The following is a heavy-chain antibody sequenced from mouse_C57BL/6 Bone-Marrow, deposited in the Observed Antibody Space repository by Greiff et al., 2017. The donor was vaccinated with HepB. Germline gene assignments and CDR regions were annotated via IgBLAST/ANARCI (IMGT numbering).Heavy chain of an antibody. CDR2: ITHSGET. Sequence: KLEESGPGLVKPSQSLFLTCSITGFPITSGYYWIWIRQSPGKPLEWMGYITHSGETFYNPSLQSPISITRETSKNQFFLQLNSVTTEDTAMYYCAGDKGSDGYYSRRVVDAMDYWGQGTSVTVSS. CDR3: AGDKGSDGYYSRRVVDAMDY. D-gene: IGHD2-3*01. J-gene: IGHJ4*01. CDR1: GFPITSGYY. V-gene: IGHV12-3*01.